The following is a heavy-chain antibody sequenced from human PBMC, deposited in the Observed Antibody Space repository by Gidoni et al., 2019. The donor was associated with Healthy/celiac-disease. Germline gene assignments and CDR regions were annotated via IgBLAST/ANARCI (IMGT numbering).Heavy chain of an antibody. D-gene: IGHD5-18*01. Sequence: EVQLLESGGGLVQPGGSLRLSCAASGFTFSSYAMSWVRQAPGKGLEWVSAISGSGGSTYYADSVKGRFTISRDNSKNTLYLQMNSLRAEDTAVYYCAKVSGYSYPNYPNWFDPWGQGTLVTVSS. CDR2: ISGSGGST. CDR3: AKVSGYSYPNYPNWFDP. CDR1: GFTFSSYA. J-gene: IGHJ5*02. V-gene: IGHV3-23*01.